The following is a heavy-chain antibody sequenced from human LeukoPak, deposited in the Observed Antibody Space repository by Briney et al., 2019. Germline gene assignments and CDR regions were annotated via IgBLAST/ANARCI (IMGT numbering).Heavy chain of an antibody. D-gene: IGHD5-24*01. CDR2: IYYSGST. CDR3: AGRLWRRDGYNLSAFDI. V-gene: IGHV4-31*03. Sequence: SQTLSLTCTVSGGFISSGGYYWSWIRQHPGKGLEWIGYIYYSGSTNYNPSLKSRVTISVDTSKNQFSLKLSSVTAADTAVYYCAGRLWRRDGYNLSAFDIWGQGTMVTVSS. CDR1: GGFISSGGYY. J-gene: IGHJ3*02.